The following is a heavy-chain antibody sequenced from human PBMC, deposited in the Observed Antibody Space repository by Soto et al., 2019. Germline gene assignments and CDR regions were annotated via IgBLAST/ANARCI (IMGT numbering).Heavy chain of an antibody. CDR1: GGSISSSNW. J-gene: IGHJ5*02. V-gene: IGHV4-4*02. CDR2: IYHSGST. Sequence: PSETLSLTCAVSGGSISSSNWWSWVRQPPGRGLEWIGEIYHSGSTNYNPSLKSRVTISVDKSKNQFSLKLSSVTAADTAVYYCARQRGAGTTWGGWFDPWGQGTLVTVSA. D-gene: IGHD1-7*01. CDR3: ARQRGAGTTWGGWFDP.